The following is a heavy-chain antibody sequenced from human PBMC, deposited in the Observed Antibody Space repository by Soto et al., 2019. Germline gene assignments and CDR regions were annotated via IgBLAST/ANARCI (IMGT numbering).Heavy chain of an antibody. D-gene: IGHD2-15*01. Sequence: QVPLVQSGAEVAKPGASVKVSCKTSGYTFNTYEINWLRQAPGQGLEWMGWMNPQTGNTGYAQKIPGRLTMTRNTSIDPAYLARLSLTSMYSALYHCARGASFGLLARRGVIAFEICGHGTVVTVSS. CDR2: MNPQTGNT. J-gene: IGHJ3*02. CDR3: ARGASFGLLARRGVIAFEI. CDR1: GYTFNTYE. V-gene: IGHV1-8*01.